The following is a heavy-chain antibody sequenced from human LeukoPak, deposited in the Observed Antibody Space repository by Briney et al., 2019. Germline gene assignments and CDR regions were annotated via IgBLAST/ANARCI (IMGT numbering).Heavy chain of an antibody. Sequence: SGGSLRLSCAASGFTFSSYSMNWVRQAPGKGLEWVSSISSSSSYIYYADSVKGRFTISRDNAKNSLYLQMNSLRAEDTAVYYCARDAVWGSYRRPIDYWGQGTLVTISS. CDR3: ARDAVWGSYRRPIDY. V-gene: IGHV3-21*01. CDR1: GFTFSSYS. D-gene: IGHD3-16*02. CDR2: ISSSSSYI. J-gene: IGHJ4*02.